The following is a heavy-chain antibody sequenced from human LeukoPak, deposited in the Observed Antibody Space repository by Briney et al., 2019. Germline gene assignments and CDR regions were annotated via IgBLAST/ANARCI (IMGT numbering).Heavy chain of an antibody. D-gene: IGHD1-1*01. Sequence: GGSLRLSCAASGFAFSSYAMNWVRQAPGKGLEWVAVISNDGSHEYYADSVKGRFGISRDNSKSTLFLQMNSLRPEETAMYYCARSRTTISYADYWGQGTLVTVSS. CDR2: ISNDGSHE. V-gene: IGHV3-30*09. CDR3: ARSRTTISYADY. CDR1: GFAFSSYA. J-gene: IGHJ4*02.